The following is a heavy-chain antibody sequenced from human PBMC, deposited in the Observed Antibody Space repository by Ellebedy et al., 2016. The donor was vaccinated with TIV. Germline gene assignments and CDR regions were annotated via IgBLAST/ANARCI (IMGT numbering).Heavy chain of an antibody. CDR1: GFTFSSYG. CDR3: AKLLRYSLDY. D-gene: IGHD1-1*01. J-gene: IGHJ4*02. V-gene: IGHV3-30*18. Sequence: GGSLRLSCAASGFTFSSYGMHWVRQAPGKGLEWVAVISYDGSNKYYADSVKGRFTISRDNSKNTLYLQMNSLRAEDTAVYYCAKLLRYSLDYWGQGTLVTVSS. CDR2: ISYDGSNK.